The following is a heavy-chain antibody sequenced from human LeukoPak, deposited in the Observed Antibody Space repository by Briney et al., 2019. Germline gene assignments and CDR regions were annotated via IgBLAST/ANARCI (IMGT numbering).Heavy chain of an antibody. D-gene: IGHD1-26*01. CDR1: GGSISTYC. CDR3: ARPLSGSYYQGFDY. V-gene: IGHV4-59*01. Sequence: PSETLSLTCTVSGGSISTYCWSWIRQPPGKGLEWIGFIYYSGSTNVNPSPKSRVTISVDMSKNQFSLQLSSVTAADTAVYYCARPLSGSYYQGFDYWGQGTLVTVSS. J-gene: IGHJ4*02. CDR2: IYYSGST.